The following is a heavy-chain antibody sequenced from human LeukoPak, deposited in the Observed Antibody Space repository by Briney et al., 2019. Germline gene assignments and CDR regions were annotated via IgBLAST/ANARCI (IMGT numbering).Heavy chain of an antibody. Sequence: GGSLRLSCVVSGFIFRNYWMTWVRQAPGKGLEWVANIKQDGSEKYYVDSVKGRFTISRDNANNSLYLQMSSLRAEDTAVYYCARKGGDGSSFRHFDLWGPGTPVTVSS. CDR2: IKQDGSEK. V-gene: IGHV3-7*05. CDR1: GFIFRNYW. J-gene: IGHJ2*01. D-gene: IGHD5-24*01. CDR3: ARKGGDGSSFRHFDL.